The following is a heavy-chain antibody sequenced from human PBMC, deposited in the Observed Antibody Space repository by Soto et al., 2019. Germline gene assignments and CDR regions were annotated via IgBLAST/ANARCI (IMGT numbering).Heavy chain of an antibody. CDR1: GGSISSGDYY. Sequence: QVQLQESGPGLVKPSQTLSLTCTVSGGSISSGDYYWSWIRQPPGKGLEWIGYIYYSGSTYYNPSLKSRVTISVDTSKNQFSLKLSSVTAADMAVYYCARALHCSGGSCYPLYYYGMDVWGQGTTVTVSS. J-gene: IGHJ6*02. V-gene: IGHV4-30-4*01. CDR3: ARALHCSGGSCYPLYYYGMDV. CDR2: IYYSGST. D-gene: IGHD2-15*01.